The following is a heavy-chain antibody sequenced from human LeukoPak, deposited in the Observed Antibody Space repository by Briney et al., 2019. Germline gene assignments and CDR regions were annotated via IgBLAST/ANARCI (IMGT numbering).Heavy chain of an antibody. V-gene: IGHV3-7*01. CDR2: IKQEGSEK. CDR1: GFTFSSYW. Sequence: GGSLRLSCAASGFTFSSYWMSGVRQAPGKGLEWVANIKQEGSEKYYVDSVKGRFTISRDNAKNSLYLQMNSLRAEDTAVYYCAREGGDCSSTSCYWVYYYYYGMDVWGQGTTVTVSS. J-gene: IGHJ6*02. D-gene: IGHD2-2*01. CDR3: AREGGDCSSTSCYWVYYYYYGMDV.